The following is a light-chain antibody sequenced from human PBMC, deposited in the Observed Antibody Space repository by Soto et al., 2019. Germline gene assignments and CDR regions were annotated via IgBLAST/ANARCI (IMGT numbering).Light chain of an antibody. V-gene: IGKV3-20*01. CDR2: GTS. J-gene: IGKJ5*01. Sequence: EIVLTQSPGTLSLSPGEGATLSCRASQSISSSYLAWYQQKPGLAPRLLTYGTSSRAPGIPDRFSGTGSGTDFTLTISRLEPEDFAVYFCQQYNDRPPITFGQGTRLEIK. CDR1: QSISSSY. CDR3: QQYNDRPPIT.